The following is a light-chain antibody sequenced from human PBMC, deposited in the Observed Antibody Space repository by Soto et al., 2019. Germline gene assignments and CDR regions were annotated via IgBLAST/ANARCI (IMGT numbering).Light chain of an antibody. CDR1: QSVSSSY. V-gene: IGKV3-20*01. CDR2: GAS. CDR3: QQYTGPPTT. Sequence: EIVLTQSPGTLSLSPGERATLSCMASQSVSSSYLAWYQQKPGQAPRLLIYGASSRATGIPDRFSGSGSGTDFTLTITRLEPEDSAVYFCQQYTGPPTTFGQGKRLEI. J-gene: IGKJ5*01.